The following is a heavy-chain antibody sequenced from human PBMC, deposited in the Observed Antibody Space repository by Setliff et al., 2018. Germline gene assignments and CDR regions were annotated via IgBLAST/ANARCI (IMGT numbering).Heavy chain of an antibody. D-gene: IGHD3-3*01. CDR2: IYYSGKT. CDR1: GASVSNVNYY. CDR3: ARIAYFDFWRGFGVGAFDL. V-gene: IGHV4-39*01. J-gene: IGHJ3*01. Sequence: SETLSLTCSVSGASVSNVNYYWGWIRQPPGKGLEWVGSIYYSGKTYSNPSFKSRVTMSVDKSKNQFSPKLASVTAADRAVYYCARIAYFDFWRGFGVGAFDLWGHGSVVTVSS.